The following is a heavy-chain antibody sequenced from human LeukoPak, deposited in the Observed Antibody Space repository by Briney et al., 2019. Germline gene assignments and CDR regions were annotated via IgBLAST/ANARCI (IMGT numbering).Heavy chain of an antibody. CDR1: GFTFSDYY. CDR3: ARDGGSSWYFDY. J-gene: IGHJ4*02. D-gene: IGHD6-13*01. V-gene: IGHV3-11*04. CDR2: ISSSGNTT. Sequence: GGSLRLSCAASGFTFSDYYMSWIRQAPGKGLECVSYISSSGNTTYHTDSVKGRFTISRDNAKNSLYLQMSSLRAEDTAVYYCARDGGSSWYFDYWGQGTLVTVSS.